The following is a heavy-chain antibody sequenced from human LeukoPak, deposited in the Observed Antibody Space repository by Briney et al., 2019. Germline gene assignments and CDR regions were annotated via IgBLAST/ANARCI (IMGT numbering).Heavy chain of an antibody. D-gene: IGHD3-3*01. CDR1: GYTFTSYA. CDR3: ARDLYDFWSGYYLSPGY. CDR2: INTNTGNP. J-gene: IGHJ4*02. V-gene: IGHV7-4-1*02. Sequence: ASVKVSCKASGYTFTSYAMNWVRQAPGQGLEWMGWINTNTGNPTYAQGFTGRFVFSLDTSVSTAYLQISSLKAEDTAVYYCARDLYDFWSGYYLSPGYWGQGTLVTVSS.